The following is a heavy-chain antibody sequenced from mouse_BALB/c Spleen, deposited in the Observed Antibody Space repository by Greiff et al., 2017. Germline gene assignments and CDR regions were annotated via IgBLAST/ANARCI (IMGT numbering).Heavy chain of an antibody. J-gene: IGHJ3*01. CDR3: ARGGLTGAWFAY. CDR2: ISYDGSN. CDR1: GYSITSGYY. D-gene: IGHD4-1*01. Sequence: EVQLQESGPGLVKPSQSLSLTCSVTGYSITSGYYWNWIRQFPGNKLEWMGYISYDGSNNYNPSLKNRISITRDTSKNQFFLKLNSVTTEDTATYYCARGGLTGAWFAYWGQGTLVTVSA. V-gene: IGHV3-6*02.